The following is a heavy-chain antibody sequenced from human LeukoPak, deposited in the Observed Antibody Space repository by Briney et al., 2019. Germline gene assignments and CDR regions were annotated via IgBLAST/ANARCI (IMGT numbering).Heavy chain of an antibody. V-gene: IGHV3-30*01. CDR1: GFTFSSYA. CDR2: ISYDGSNK. J-gene: IGHJ4*02. CDR3: ARATGEIAADAVDY. Sequence: GRSLRLSCAASGFTFSSYAVHWVRQAPGKGLEWVAVISYDGSNKYYVDSVKGRFTISRDNSKNTLYLQMNSLRAEDTAVYYCARATGEIAADAVDYWGQGTLVTVSS. D-gene: IGHD6-13*01.